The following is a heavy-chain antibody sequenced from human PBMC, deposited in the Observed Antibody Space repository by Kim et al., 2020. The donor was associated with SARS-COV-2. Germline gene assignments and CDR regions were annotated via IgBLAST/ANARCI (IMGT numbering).Heavy chain of an antibody. Sequence: ASVKVSCKPSGYTFTTYGMSWVRQAPGQGLEWMGWIGVENADTSYAQKFQGRVTMTTDASTSTVYMELRSLRSDDTAVYYCVRDWGPLGSESKTENCFDPWGQGTLVTVSS. J-gene: IGHJ5*02. D-gene: IGHD3-10*01. CDR2: IGVENADT. CDR3: VRDWGPLGSESKTENCFDP. CDR1: GYTFTTYG. V-gene: IGHV1-18*01.